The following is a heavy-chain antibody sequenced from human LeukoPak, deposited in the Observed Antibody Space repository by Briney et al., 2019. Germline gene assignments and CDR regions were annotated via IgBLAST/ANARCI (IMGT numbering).Heavy chain of an antibody. CDR1: GYTFTGYY. CDR2: INPNSGGT. Sequence: GASVKVSCRASGYTFTGYYMHWVRQAPGQGLEWMGWINPNSGGTNYAQKFQGRVTMTRDTSISTAYMELSRLRSDDTAVYYCAADNSPLHYDLPPLWYYYMDVWGKGTTVTVSS. D-gene: IGHD3-3*01. J-gene: IGHJ6*03. CDR3: AADNSPLHYDLPPLWYYYMDV. V-gene: IGHV1-2*02.